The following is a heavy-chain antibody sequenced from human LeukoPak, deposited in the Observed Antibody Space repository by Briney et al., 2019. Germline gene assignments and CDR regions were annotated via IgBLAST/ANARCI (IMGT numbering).Heavy chain of an antibody. CDR2: INWNGGST. V-gene: IGHV3-20*04. CDR3: AREYRFPYYYDNSRDAFDI. CDR1: EFTFDDYG. J-gene: IGHJ3*02. Sequence: GGSLRLSCAASEFTFDDYGMNWVRQAPGKGLEWVSGINWNGGSTYYADSVKGRFTISRDNAKNSLYLQMNSLRAEDTALYYCAREYRFPYYYDNSRDAFDIWGQETMVTVSS. D-gene: IGHD3-22*01.